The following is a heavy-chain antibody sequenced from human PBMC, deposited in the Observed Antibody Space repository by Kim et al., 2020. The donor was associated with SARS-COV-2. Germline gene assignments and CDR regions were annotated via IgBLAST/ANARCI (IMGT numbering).Heavy chain of an antibody. D-gene: IGHD5-18*01. V-gene: IGHV3-15*01. J-gene: IGHJ4*02. CDR3: TPDADTAMVKGDY. Sequence: AAPVKGRFTISRDDSKNTLYLQMNSLKTEDTAVYYCTPDADTAMVKGDYWGQGTLVTVSS.